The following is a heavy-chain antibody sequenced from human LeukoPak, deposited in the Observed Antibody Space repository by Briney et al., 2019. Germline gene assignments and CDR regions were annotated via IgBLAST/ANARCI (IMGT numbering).Heavy chain of an antibody. CDR2: ISGSGGST. J-gene: IGHJ3*02. D-gene: IGHD3-3*01. CDR1: GFTFSSYA. CDR3: AKDRYTGAYYDFWSGQLDAFDI. Sequence: GGSLRLSCAASGFTFSSYAISWVRQAPGKGLEWVSAISGSGGSTYYADSVKDRFTISRDNSKNTLYLQMNSLRAEDTAVYYCAKDRYTGAYYDFWSGQLDAFDIWGQGTMVTVSS. V-gene: IGHV3-23*01.